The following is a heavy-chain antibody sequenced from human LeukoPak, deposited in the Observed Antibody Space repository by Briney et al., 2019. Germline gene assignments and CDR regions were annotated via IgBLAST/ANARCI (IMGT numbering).Heavy chain of an antibody. Sequence: PGGSLRLSCAASGFSIRTYYMSWVRQVPGKGLEWVSVIYSGGTIRYADSVKGRFTFSRDNFKDTLNLQMNSLRADDTAVYYCVRDVNHNFYSDSSGYYGEAFDVWGQGTVVTVSS. D-gene: IGHD3-22*01. CDR3: VRDVNHNFYSDSSGYYGEAFDV. V-gene: IGHV3-53*01. J-gene: IGHJ3*01. CDR2: IYSGGTI. CDR1: GFSIRTYY.